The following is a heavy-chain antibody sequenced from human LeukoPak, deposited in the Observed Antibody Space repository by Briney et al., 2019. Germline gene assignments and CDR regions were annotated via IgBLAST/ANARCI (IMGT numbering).Heavy chain of an antibody. CDR3: AISPLRERPDAFDI. V-gene: IGHV5-51*01. Sequence: GESLKISCKGSGYSFSDYWIGWVRQRPGKGLEWMGTIYPADSDTRNSPSFQGQVTISVDKSISTAYLQWSRLKASDTAMYYCAISPLRERPDAFDIWGQGTMVTVSS. D-gene: IGHD1-1*01. CDR2: IYPADSDT. J-gene: IGHJ3*02. CDR1: GYSFSDYW.